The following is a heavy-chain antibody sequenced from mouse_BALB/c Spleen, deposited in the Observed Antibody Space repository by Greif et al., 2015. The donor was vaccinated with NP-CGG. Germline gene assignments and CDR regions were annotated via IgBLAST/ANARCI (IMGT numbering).Heavy chain of an antibody. V-gene: IGHV7-3*02. CDR1: GFTFTDYY. CDR3: ARDSDYGFAY. D-gene: IGHD2-4*01. CDR2: IRNKANGYTT. J-gene: IGHJ3*01. Sequence: EVHLVESGGGLVQPGGSLRLSCATSGFTFTDYYMSWVRQPPGKALEWLGFIRNKANGYTTEYSASVKGRFTISRDNSQSILYLQMNTLRGEDSATYYCARDSDYGFAYWGQGTLVTVSA.